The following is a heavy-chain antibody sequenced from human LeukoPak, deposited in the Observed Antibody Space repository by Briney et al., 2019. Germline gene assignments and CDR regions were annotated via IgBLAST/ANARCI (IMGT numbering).Heavy chain of an antibody. CDR2: ISSSGSTI. J-gene: IGHJ1*01. V-gene: IGHV3-48*03. CDR3: ARDRSTYYYDSSARAEYFQH. CDR1: GVTFSSYE. Sequence: PGGSLRLSCAASGVTFSSYEMNWVRQAPGKGLEWVSYISSSGSTIYYADSVKGRFTISRDNAKNSLYLQMNSLRAEDTAVYYCARDRSTYYYDSSARAEYFQHWGQGTLVTVSS. D-gene: IGHD3-22*01.